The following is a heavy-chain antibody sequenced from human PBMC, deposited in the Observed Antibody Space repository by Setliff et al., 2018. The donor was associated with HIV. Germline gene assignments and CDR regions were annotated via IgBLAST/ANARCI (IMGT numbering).Heavy chain of an antibody. V-gene: IGHV4-61*09. CDR3: ARGRLMGSSVLFFDF. J-gene: IGHJ4*02. CDR1: GGSISSGSYY. CDR2: IYSRGNT. D-gene: IGHD2-21*01. Sequence: SETLSLTCTVSGGSISSGSYYWNWIRQPAGKGLEWVGHIYSRGNTDYNPSLASRVSILMSTSEIQFSLTLNSVTAADTAKYYCARGRLMGSSVLFFDFWGQGILVTVSS.